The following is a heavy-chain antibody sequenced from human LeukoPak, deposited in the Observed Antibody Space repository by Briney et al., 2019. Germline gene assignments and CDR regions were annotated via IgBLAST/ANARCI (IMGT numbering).Heavy chain of an antibody. D-gene: IGHD2/OR15-2a*01. CDR2: IKHDASEI. V-gene: IGHV3-7*02. Sequence: GGSLRLSCAASGYTFSDYWMSWVRQSPGKGLEWVANIKHDASEIYYLDSVKGRFTNSRDNAKASLYLQMNSLGVEDSAIYYCATEYCTDKGNFDLWGRGTLITVSS. CDR1: GYTFSDYW. CDR3: ATEYCTDKGNFDL. J-gene: IGHJ2*01.